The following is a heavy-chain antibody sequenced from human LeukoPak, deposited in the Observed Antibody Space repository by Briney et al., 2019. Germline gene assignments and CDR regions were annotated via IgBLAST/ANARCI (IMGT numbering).Heavy chain of an antibody. CDR2: ISDSGDIT. Sequence: PGRSLRLSCAASGFTFSSYAMSWVRQAPGKGLEWVSIISDSGDITYYADSVKGRFTISRDNSKNTLYLQMNSLRAEDTAVYYCAKVGAAGIAVVLVDYWGQGTLVTVSS. CDR1: GFTFSSYA. D-gene: IGHD6-19*01. J-gene: IGHJ4*02. CDR3: AKVGAAGIAVVLVDY. V-gene: IGHV3-23*01.